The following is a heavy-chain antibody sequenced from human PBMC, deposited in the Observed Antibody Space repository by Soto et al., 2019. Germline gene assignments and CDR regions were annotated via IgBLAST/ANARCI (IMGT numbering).Heavy chain of an antibody. CDR3: ARGHGVIIGAMDV. CDR2: IRAYNIDT. D-gene: IGHD3-3*01. Sequence: ASVKVSCKSSGYRFETYAMSWVRQAPGQGLEWMGWIRAYNIDTYYAQKFQDRVTMTTDTSTGTAYMELRSLRSDDTAVYYCARGHGVIIGAMDVWGQGTTVTGS. CDR1: GYRFETYA. V-gene: IGHV1-18*01. J-gene: IGHJ6*02.